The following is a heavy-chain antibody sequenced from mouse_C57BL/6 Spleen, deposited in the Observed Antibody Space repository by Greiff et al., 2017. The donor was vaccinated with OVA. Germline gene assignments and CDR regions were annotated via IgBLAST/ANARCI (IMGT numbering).Heavy chain of an antibody. J-gene: IGHJ3*01. CDR2: IIPGSGST. D-gene: IGHD3-2*02. CDR3: ADQATSPWFAD. CDR1: GYTFTGYW. Sequence: QVQLQQSGAELMKPGASVKLSCKATGYTFTGYWIEWVKQRPGHGLEWIGEIIPGSGSTNYNEKFKGKATFTVDTSSNTAYMQLSSLTTEDSAISSCADQATSPWFADWGKGTLVTVSA. V-gene: IGHV1-9*01.